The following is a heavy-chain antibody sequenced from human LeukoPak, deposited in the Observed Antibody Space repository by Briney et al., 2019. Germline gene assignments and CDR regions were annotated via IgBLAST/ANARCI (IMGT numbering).Heavy chain of an antibody. CDR3: AKNRGYNYDPNAFDV. V-gene: IGHV3-30*02. CDR1: GFTFSSYG. D-gene: IGHD5-18*01. J-gene: IGHJ3*01. CDR2: IPYDGSNK. Sequence: GGSLRLSCAASGFTFSSYGMLWVRQAPGKGLECVTFIPYDGSNKYYADSVKGRFTFSRDKSKNTLYLHMNSLGAEDTAVYYCAKNRGYNYDPNAFDVWGQGTMVTVSS.